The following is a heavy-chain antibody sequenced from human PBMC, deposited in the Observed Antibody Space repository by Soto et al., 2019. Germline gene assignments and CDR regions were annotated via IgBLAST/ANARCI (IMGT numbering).Heavy chain of an antibody. CDR1: GYTFTSYD. CDR2: MNPNSGNT. V-gene: IGHV1-8*01. Sequence: ASVKVSCKASGYTFTSYDINWVRQATGQGLEWMGWMNPNSGNTGYAQKFQGRVTMTRNTSISTAYMEQSSLRSEDTAVYYCARAEKKDIVVVPAAMPTFYYYYYMDVWGKGTTVTVSS. CDR3: ARAEKKDIVVVPAAMPTFYYYYYMDV. J-gene: IGHJ6*03. D-gene: IGHD2-2*01.